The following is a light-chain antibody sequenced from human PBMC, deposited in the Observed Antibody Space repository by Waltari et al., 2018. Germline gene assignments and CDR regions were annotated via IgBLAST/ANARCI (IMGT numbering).Light chain of an antibody. V-gene: IGKV1-6*02. CDR3: LQDYSYPRT. CDR2: AAS. Sequence: AIQVTQSPSSLSASFGDRVTITCRASQGNRHDLGWYQQKPGKAPKLLIYAASSLQIGVPSRCSGSGSGTEFTLTISSLQPEDFATYYCLQDYSYPRTFGQGTKVEIK. J-gene: IGKJ1*01. CDR1: QGNRHD.